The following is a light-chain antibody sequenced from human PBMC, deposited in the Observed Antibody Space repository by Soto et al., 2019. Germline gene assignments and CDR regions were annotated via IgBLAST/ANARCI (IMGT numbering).Light chain of an antibody. CDR3: QQYDNGTPNT. Sequence: TLSPGPLALSPGERDTLSCRASQSVSSSYLAWYQQKPGQATRLLIYDASKRATGIPARFSGSGSGTEFTLTISSLQSEDVAVYYCQQYDNGTPNTLGQGTKV. CDR1: QSVSSSY. CDR2: DAS. J-gene: IGKJ2*01. V-gene: IGKV3-15*01.